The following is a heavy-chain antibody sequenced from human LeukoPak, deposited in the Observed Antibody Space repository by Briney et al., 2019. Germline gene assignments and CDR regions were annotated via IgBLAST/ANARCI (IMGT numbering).Heavy chain of an antibody. J-gene: IGHJ4*02. V-gene: IGHV4-39*01. D-gene: IGHD5-12*01. Sequence: SETLSLTCTVSGGSISSSSYYWGWIRQPPGKGLEWIGSIYYSGSTYYNPSLKSRVTISVDTSKNQFSLKLSSVTAADTAVYYCARRGSLDLDYFDYWGQGTLVIVSS. CDR2: IYYSGST. CDR3: ARRGSLDLDYFDY. CDR1: GGSISSSSYY.